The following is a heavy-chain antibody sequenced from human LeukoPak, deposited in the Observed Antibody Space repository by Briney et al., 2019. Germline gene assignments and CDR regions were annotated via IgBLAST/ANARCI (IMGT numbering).Heavy chain of an antibody. Sequence: PGGSLRLSCAASRFTFSSYGVHWVRQDPGKGLEWVAVISYDGSNKYYVDSVKGRFTISRDNSKNTLYLQMNSLRAEDTAVYYCVKDLTFAQLRGLGSFDIWGQGTMVTVSS. J-gene: IGHJ3*02. V-gene: IGHV3-30*18. CDR3: VKDLTFAQLRGLGSFDI. CDR1: RFTFSSYG. CDR2: ISYDGSNK. D-gene: IGHD5-24*01.